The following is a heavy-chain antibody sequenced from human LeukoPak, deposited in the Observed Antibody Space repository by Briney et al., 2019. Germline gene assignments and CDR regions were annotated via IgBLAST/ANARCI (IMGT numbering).Heavy chain of an antibody. J-gene: IGHJ4*02. V-gene: IGHV3-23*01. D-gene: IGHD5-18*01. Sequence: GGSLRLSCAASGFTFSSFPMNWVRQAPGKGLEWVSAITGSGGATYYAASVKGRFTISRDNAKNSLYLQMNNLRAEDTAVYYCAREDREYNYGSIDYWGQGTLVTVSS. CDR1: GFTFSSFP. CDR3: AREDREYNYGSIDY. CDR2: ITGSGGAT.